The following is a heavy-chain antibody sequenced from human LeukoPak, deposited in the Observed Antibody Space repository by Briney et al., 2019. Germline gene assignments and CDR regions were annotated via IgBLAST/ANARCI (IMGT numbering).Heavy chain of an antibody. CDR3: ASGVLRYFDGDRQAFDI. Sequence: SVKVSCKASGGTFSSYAISWVRQAPGQGLEWMGRIIPILGIANYAQKFQGRVTITADKSTSTAYMELSSLRSEDTAVYYCASGVLRYFDGDRQAFDIWGQGTMVTVSS. V-gene: IGHV1-69*04. J-gene: IGHJ3*02. CDR2: IIPILGIA. D-gene: IGHD3-9*01. CDR1: GGTFSSYA.